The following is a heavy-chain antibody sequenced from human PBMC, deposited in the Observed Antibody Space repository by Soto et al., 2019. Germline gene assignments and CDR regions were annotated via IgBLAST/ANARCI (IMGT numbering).Heavy chain of an antibody. J-gene: IGHJ6*02. Sequence: PGGSLRLPCAASGFTFSNAWMNWVRQAPGKGLEWVGRIKSKTDGGTTDYAAPAKGRFTISRDDSKNTLYLQMNSLKTEDTAVYYCTTDYSGSDSSSWYLGEYYGMDVWGQGTTVTVSS. D-gene: IGHD6-13*01. CDR2: IKSKTDGGTT. V-gene: IGHV3-15*07. CDR1: GFTFSNAW. CDR3: TTDYSGSDSSSWYLGEYYGMDV.